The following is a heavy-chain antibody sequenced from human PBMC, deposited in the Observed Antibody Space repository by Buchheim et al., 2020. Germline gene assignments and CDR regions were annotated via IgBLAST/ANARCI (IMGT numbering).Heavy chain of an antibody. CDR3: ARGSSDFWSGYSPLYGMDV. CDR2: IYYSGST. D-gene: IGHD3-3*01. V-gene: IGHV4-61*01. CDR1: GGSVSSGSYY. Sequence: QVQLQESGPGLVKPSETLSLTCTVSGGSVSSGSYYWSWIRQPPGKGLEWIGYIYYSGSTNYNPSLKSRVTISVDTSKNQFSRKLSSVTAADTAVYYCARGSSDFWSGYSPLYGMDVWGQGAT. J-gene: IGHJ6*02.